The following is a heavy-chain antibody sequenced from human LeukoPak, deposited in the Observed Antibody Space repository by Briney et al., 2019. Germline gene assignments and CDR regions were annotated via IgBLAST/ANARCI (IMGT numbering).Heavy chain of an antibody. CDR3: VRERFRGFDY. Sequence: PGGSLRLSCAGSGFTFSNSWMHWVRQAPGKGLVWVSHINSDGSNTRYADSVKGRFTISRDNAKNTLYLQMNSLRAEDTAVYYCVRERFRGFDYWGQGTLVTVSS. V-gene: IGHV3-74*01. J-gene: IGHJ4*02. D-gene: IGHD3-10*01. CDR1: GFTFSNSW. CDR2: INSDGSNT.